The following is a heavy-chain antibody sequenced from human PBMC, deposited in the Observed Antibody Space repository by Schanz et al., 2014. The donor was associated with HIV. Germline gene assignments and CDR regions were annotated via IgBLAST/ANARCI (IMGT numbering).Heavy chain of an antibody. V-gene: IGHV3-30*18. Sequence: QVQLVESGGGVVQPGRSLRLSCEASGFTFSSYGMHWVRQAPGKGLEWVAVISYDGSNKYYADSVKGRFTISRDNSKNTLYLQMNSLRAEDTAVYYCAKDRITGTTGVPYYYYGMDVWGQGTTVTVSS. CDR2: ISYDGSNK. J-gene: IGHJ6*02. CDR3: AKDRITGTTGVPYYYYGMDV. D-gene: IGHD1-7*01. CDR1: GFTFSSYG.